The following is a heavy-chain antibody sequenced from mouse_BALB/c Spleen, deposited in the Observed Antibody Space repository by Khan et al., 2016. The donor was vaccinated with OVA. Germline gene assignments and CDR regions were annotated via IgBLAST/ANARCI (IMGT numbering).Heavy chain of an antibody. J-gene: IGHJ4*01. D-gene: IGHD2-12*01. CDR2: IFPGTGTT. CDR3: ARDDLGSVEMAY. Sequence: QIQLVQSEAELVKPGASVKLSCKTSGYTFTNYGIQWIKQRPGQGLEWIGEIFPGTGTTYYNENFKGKATLTIDTSSTTAYMQLSSLTSEDSAVYFCARDDLGSVEMAYWGQGTPVSVS. V-gene: IGHV1S132*01. CDR1: GYTFTNYG.